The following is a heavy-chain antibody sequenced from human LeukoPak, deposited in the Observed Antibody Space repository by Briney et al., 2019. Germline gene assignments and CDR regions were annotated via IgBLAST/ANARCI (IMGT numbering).Heavy chain of an antibody. CDR2: INSDGST. J-gene: IGHJ4*02. CDR3: TRVPHGEGYFDS. CDR1: GFTFSSYW. V-gene: IGHV3-74*03. Sequence: GGSLRLSCAASGFTFSSYWMHWVRQAPGKGLAWVSRINSDGSTTYADSVKGRFTISRDNAKNTLYLQMDSLRGEDTAVYYCTRVPHGEGYFDSWGQGTLVTVSS.